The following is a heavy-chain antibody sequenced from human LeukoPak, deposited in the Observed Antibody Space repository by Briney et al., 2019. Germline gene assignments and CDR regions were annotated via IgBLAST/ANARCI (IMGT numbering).Heavy chain of an antibody. D-gene: IGHD3-3*01. Sequence: RRASVKVSCKASGYTFSMYAIHWVRQAPGQRLEWMGWINAGIGNTKYSQKFQGRVTITRDTSASTAYMELSSLRSEDTAVYYCAREGGVARHWFDPWGQGTLVTVSS. V-gene: IGHV1-3*01. J-gene: IGHJ5*02. CDR3: AREGGVARHWFDP. CDR2: INAGIGNT. CDR1: GYTFSMYA.